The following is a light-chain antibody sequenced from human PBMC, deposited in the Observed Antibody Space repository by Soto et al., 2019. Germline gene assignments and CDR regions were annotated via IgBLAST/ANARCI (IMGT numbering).Light chain of an antibody. CDR2: GSS. CDR3: MQGTHWPIT. CDR1: QSVRTN. V-gene: IGKV3-15*01. Sequence: EIVITQSPATLSVSPGERATLSCRASQSVRTNLAWYQHRPGQSPRLLIYGSSNRATGFPARFSGSGSGTDFALKISRVEAEDVGVYYCMQGTHWPITFGQGTRLEIK. J-gene: IGKJ5*01.